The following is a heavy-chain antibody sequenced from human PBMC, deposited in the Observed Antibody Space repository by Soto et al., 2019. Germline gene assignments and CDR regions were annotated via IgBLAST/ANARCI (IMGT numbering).Heavy chain of an antibody. D-gene: IGHD6-19*01. J-gene: IGHJ3*02. CDR3: AREGRIAVAGTVAFDI. V-gene: IGHV4-39*02. CDR1: GGSISSSSYY. Sequence: SETLSLTCTVSGGSISSSSYYWGWIRQPPGKGLEWIGSIYYSGSTYYNPSLKSRVTISVDTSKNQFSLKLSSVTAADTAVYYCAREGRIAVAGTVAFDIWGQGTMVTLSS. CDR2: IYYSGST.